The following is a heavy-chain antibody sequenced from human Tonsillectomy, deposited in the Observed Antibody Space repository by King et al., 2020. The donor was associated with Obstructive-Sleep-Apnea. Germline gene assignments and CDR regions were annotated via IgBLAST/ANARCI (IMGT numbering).Heavy chain of an antibody. CDR1: GFTFSSYG. D-gene: IGHD5-18*01. V-gene: IGHV3-33*01. J-gene: IGHJ6*02. CDR3: ARVRIQLWYSMDV. Sequence: VQLVESGGGVVQPGRSLRLSCAASGFTFSSYGMHWVRKAQGKGLEWVAVIWIVGGKKNYADSVKGRFTNSRANSKNTLYLQMNSLRAEDTAVYYCARVRIQLWYSMDVWGQGTTVTVSS. CDR2: IWIVGGKK.